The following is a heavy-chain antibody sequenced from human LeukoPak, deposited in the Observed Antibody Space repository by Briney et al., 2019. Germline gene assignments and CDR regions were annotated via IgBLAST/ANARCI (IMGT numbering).Heavy chain of an antibody. CDR1: GGSISSGSYY. V-gene: IGHV4-61*02. CDR2: IYTSGST. J-gene: IGHJ4*02. D-gene: IGHD2-2*02. CDR3: ARVGVGCSSTSCYNFDY. Sequence: PSQTLSLTCTVSGGSISSGSYYWSWIRQPAGKGLEWIGRIYTSGSTNYNPSLKSRVTISVDTSKNQFSLKLSSVTAADTAVYYCARVGVGCSSTSCYNFDYWGQGTLVTVPS.